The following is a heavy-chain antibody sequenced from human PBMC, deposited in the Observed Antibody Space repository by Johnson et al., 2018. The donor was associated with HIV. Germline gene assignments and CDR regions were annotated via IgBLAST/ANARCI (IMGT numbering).Heavy chain of an antibody. D-gene: IGHD5-12*01. CDR1: RFTFSSYA. CDR3: ARDSGYEDHDGFDI. J-gene: IGHJ3*02. CDR2: ISYDGSKK. V-gene: IGHV3-30*04. Sequence: QVQLVESGGGVVQLGRSLRLSCAASRFTFSSYAMHWVRQAPGKGLEWVAVISYDGSKKYYADSVKGRFTISRDNSKNTLYLQMNSLRAEDTAVYYCARDSGYEDHDGFDIWGQGTMVTVSS.